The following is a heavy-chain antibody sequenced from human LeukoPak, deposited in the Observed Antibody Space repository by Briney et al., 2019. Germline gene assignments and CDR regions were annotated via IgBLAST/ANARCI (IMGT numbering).Heavy chain of an antibody. D-gene: IGHD3-22*01. V-gene: IGHV4-59*08. J-gene: IGHJ4*01. CDR1: GASINNNF. CDR2: IYSSGSA. Sequence: SETLSLTCTVSGASINNNFWSWIRQPPGKGLEWIGYIYSSGSANYNPSLKSRVIISGDTSKNQISLNLTSVTAADTAVYFCARHRDYYDTWGHGTLVTVSS. CDR3: ARHRDYYDT.